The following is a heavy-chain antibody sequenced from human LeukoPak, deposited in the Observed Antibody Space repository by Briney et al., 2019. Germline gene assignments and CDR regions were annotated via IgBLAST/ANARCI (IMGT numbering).Heavy chain of an antibody. J-gene: IGHJ5*02. CDR1: GYSISSGYY. V-gene: IGHV4-38-2*02. CDR3: ARDFLNRRVGPHRGDRFDP. CDR2: IYHSGST. Sequence: SETLSLTCTVSGYSISSGYYWGWIRQPPGKGLEWIGSIYHSGSTYYNPPLKSRVTISVDTSKNQFSLKLSSVTAADTAVYYCARDFLNRRVGPHRGDRFDPWGQGTLVTVSS. D-gene: IGHD1-26*01.